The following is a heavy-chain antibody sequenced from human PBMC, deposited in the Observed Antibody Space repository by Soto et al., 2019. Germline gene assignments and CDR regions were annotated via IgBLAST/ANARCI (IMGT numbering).Heavy chain of an antibody. CDR3: ARGSSSGSGGTGVLNV. CDR2: INPGNASP. D-gene: IGHD3-10*01. Sequence: QVQLAQSGAEVKKPGASVKVSCQASGYTFTKHYMHWVRQAPGQGLEWMGVINPGNASPRYAQKFQGRVTVTRDTSTSTVCMELTSLTSDDTAVYYCARGSSSGSGGTGVLNVWGQGTMVTVSS. V-gene: IGHV1-46*01. J-gene: IGHJ3*01. CDR1: GYTFTKHY.